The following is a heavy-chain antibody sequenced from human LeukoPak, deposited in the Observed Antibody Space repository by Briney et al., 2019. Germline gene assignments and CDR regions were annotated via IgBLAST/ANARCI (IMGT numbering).Heavy chain of an antibody. CDR1: GGSISSYY. V-gene: IGHV4-4*07. J-gene: IGHJ3*02. CDR2: IYTSGST. CDR3: AAGGEWVGATAFDI. Sequence: SETLSLTCTVSGGSISSYYWSWTRQPAGKGLEWIGRIYTSGSTNYNPSLKSRVTMSVDTSKNQFSLKLSSVTAADTAVYYCAAGGEWVGATAFDIWGQGTMVTVSS. D-gene: IGHD1-26*01.